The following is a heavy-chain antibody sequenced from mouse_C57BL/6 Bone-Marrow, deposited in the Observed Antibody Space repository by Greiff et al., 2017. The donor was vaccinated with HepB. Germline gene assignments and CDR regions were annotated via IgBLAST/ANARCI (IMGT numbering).Heavy chain of an antibody. V-gene: IGHV1-82*01. CDR1: GYAFSSSW. J-gene: IGHJ3*01. Sequence: VKLMESGPELVKPGASVKISCKASGYAFSSSWMNWVKQRPGKGLEWIGRIYPGDGDTNYNGKFKGKATLTADKSSSTAYMQLSSLTSEDSAVYFCARRGYGSSSWFAYWGQGTLVTVSA. D-gene: IGHD1-1*01. CDR3: ARRGYGSSSWFAY. CDR2: IYPGDGDT.